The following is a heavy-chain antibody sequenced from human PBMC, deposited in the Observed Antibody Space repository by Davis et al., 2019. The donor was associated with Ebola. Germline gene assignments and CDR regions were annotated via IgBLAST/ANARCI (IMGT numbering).Heavy chain of an antibody. CDR1: GGSFSGYY. J-gene: IGHJ5*01. CDR3: ARGARYVSGWFDY. V-gene: IGHV4-34*01. CDR2: IIHSRRT. Sequence: SETLSLTCAVYGGSFSGYYWSWIRQPPGKGLEWIGEIIHSRRTNYNPSLESRVTISVDTSNNQFSLNLLSVTAADSAVYYCARGARYVSGWFDYWGQGTLVTVSS. D-gene: IGHD3-16*01.